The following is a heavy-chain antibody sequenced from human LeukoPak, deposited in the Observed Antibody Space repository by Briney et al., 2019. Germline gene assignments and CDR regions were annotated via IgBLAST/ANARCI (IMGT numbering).Heavy chain of an antibody. V-gene: IGHV1-46*01. J-gene: IGHJ6*03. CDR3: ARDLGCGSTSCYRRGYYYYYMDV. D-gene: IGHD2-2*02. CDR1: GNTLTELS. CDR2: INPKGGST. Sequence: GASVEVSCKVSGNTLTELSMHWVRQAPGKGLEWMGIINPKGGSTSYAQKFQGRVTMTRDTSTSTVYMELSSLRSEDTAVYYCARDLGCGSTSCYRRGYYYYYMDVWGKGTTVTISS.